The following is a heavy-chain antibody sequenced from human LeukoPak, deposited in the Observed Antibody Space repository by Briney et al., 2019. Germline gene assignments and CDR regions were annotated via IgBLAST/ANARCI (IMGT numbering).Heavy chain of an antibody. CDR1: GGSISSYY. Sequence: SETLSLTCTVSGGSISSYYWSWIRQPPGKGLEWIGYIYYSGSTNYNPSLQSRVTILVDTSKNQFSLKLSSVTAADTAVYYCARGTTVVTGTFDYWGQGTLVTVSS. V-gene: IGHV4-59*01. J-gene: IGHJ4*02. CDR2: IYYSGST. D-gene: IGHD4-23*01. CDR3: ARGTTVVTGTFDY.